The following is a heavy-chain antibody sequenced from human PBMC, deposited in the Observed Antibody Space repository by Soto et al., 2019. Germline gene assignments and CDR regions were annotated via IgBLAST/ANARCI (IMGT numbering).Heavy chain of an antibody. J-gene: IGHJ4*02. CDR2: IYHSGST. V-gene: IGHV4-30-2*01. CDR3: ARARVAVAGNPTIAYYFDY. CDR1: GGSISSGGYS. D-gene: IGHD6-19*01. Sequence: SETLSFTCAVSGGSISSGGYSWSWIRQPPGKGLEWIGYIYHSGSTYYNPSLKSRVTISVDRSKNQFSLKLSSVTAADTAVYYCARARVAVAGNPTIAYYFDYWGQGTLVTVSS.